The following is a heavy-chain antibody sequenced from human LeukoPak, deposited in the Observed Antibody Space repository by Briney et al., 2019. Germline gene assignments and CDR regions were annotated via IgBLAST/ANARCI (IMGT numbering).Heavy chain of an antibody. CDR3: ARESDYYDSSGYYDAFDI. D-gene: IGHD3-22*01. J-gene: IGHJ3*02. CDR1: GFTFSSYS. CDR2: ISYDGSNK. Sequence: GGSLRLSCSASGFTFSSYSMHWVRQAPGKGLEWVAVISYDGSNKYYADSVKGRFTISRDNSKNTLYLQMNSLRAEDTAVYYCARESDYYDSSGYYDAFDIWGQGTMVTVSS. V-gene: IGHV3-30-3*01.